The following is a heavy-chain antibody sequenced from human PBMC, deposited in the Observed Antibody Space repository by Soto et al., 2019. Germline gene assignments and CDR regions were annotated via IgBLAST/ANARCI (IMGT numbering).Heavy chain of an antibody. Sequence: PGGSLRLSCAASGFTFTSYWMHWVRQAPGKGLVWVSRINSDGISTNYADSVKGRFTISRDNARNTLYLQMNSLRAEDTAVYYCARGGRGGFDYWGQGALVTAPQ. D-gene: IGHD3-16*01. V-gene: IGHV3-74*01. CDR3: ARGGRGGFDY. CDR1: GFTFTSYW. J-gene: IGHJ4*02. CDR2: INSDGIST.